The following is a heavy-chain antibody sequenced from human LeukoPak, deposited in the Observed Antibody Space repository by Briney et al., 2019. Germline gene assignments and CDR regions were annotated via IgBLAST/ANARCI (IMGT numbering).Heavy chain of an antibody. D-gene: IGHD1-26*01. V-gene: IGHV1-69*04. CDR3: ARAIVRATKDDY. J-gene: IGHJ4*02. CDR2: IIPILGIA. Sequence: KISCKGSGYSFTSYWIGWVRQMAGKGLEWMGRIIPILGIANYAQKFQGRVTITADKSTSTAYMELSSLRSEDTAVYYCARAIVRATKDDYWGQGTLVTVSS. CDR1: GYSFTSYW.